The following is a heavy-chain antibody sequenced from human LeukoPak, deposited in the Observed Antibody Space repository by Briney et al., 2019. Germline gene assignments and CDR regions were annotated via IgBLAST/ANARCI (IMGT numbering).Heavy chain of an antibody. CDR3: TTVIGSYYAPFDY. V-gene: IGHV3-73*01. J-gene: IGHJ4*02. CDR1: GFTFSGSA. D-gene: IGHD1-26*01. Sequence: GGSLRLSCAASGFTFSGSAMHWVRQASGKGLEWVGRIRSKANSYATAYAASVKGRFTISRDDSKNTAYLQMNSLKTEDTAVYYCTTVIGSYYAPFDYWGQGTLVTVSS. CDR2: IRSKANSYAT.